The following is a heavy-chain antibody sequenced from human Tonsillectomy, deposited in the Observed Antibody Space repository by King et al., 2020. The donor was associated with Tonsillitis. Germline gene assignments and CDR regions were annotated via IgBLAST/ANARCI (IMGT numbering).Heavy chain of an antibody. J-gene: IGHJ6*02. CDR2: ILYDGSNK. Sequence: VQLVESGGGVVQPGRSLRLSCAASGFTFTNYAMHWVRQAPGKGLEWVAAILYDGSNKYYADSVKGRFTISRDNAKNTLYLQMYSLRAEDTVVYYFVAEYYYVSRGTDGMDVWGQGTTVTVSS. CDR1: GFTFTNYA. CDR3: VAEYYYVSRGTDGMDV. D-gene: IGHD3-22*01. V-gene: IGHV3-30*04.